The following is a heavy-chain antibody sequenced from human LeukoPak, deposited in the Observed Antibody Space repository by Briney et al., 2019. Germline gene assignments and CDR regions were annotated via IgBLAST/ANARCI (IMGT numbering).Heavy chain of an antibody. CDR1: GFTFSSYW. CDR2: INGDESST. Sequence: GGSLRLSCAASGFTFSSYWMHWVRQAPGKGLVWVSRINGDESSTTYADSVKGRFTISRDNAKNTLYLQMNSLRADDTAVYYCARDHSIGRGNWFDPWGQGTLVTVSS. V-gene: IGHV3-74*01. J-gene: IGHJ5*02. CDR3: ARDHSIGRGNWFDP. D-gene: IGHD2/OR15-2a*01.